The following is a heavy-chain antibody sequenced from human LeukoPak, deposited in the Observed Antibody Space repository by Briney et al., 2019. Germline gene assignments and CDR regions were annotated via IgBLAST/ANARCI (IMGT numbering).Heavy chain of an antibody. D-gene: IGHD4-23*01. CDR1: GFHFGSYG. V-gene: IGHV1-18*01. J-gene: IGHJ5*02. CDR3: ARIFLSVVAPKRWFDP. Sequence: RASVKVSCKASGFHFGSYGFVWVRQAPRQGLEWMGWISSFNGDTDSAQNFQDRVTMTTDTSTTTAYMELRSLRSDDTAVYYCARIFLSVVAPKRWFDPWGQGTLVAVS. CDR2: ISSFNGDT.